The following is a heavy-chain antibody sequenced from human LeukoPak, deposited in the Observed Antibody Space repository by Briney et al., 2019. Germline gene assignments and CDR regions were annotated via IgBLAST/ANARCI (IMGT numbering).Heavy chain of an antibody. Sequence: PGGSLRLSCAASGFTFSSYSMNWVRQAPGKGLEWVSSISSSSSYIYYADSVKGRFTISRDNAKNSLYLQMNSLRAEDTAVYYCAKTYDSSGYGRAGIDYWGQGTLVTVSS. J-gene: IGHJ4*02. CDR1: GFTFSSYS. CDR3: AKTYDSSGYGRAGIDY. D-gene: IGHD3-22*01. CDR2: ISSSSSYI. V-gene: IGHV3-21*01.